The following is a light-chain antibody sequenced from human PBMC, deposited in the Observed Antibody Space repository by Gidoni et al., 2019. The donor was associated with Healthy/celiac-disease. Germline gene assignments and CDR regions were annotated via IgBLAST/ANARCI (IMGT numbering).Light chain of an antibody. CDR1: QSVSSSY. V-gene: IGKV3-20*01. J-gene: IGKJ1*01. CDR2: GAS. Sequence: EIVLTQSTGTLSLSPGERATLSCRASQSVSSSYLAWYQQKPGQAPRLLIYGASSRATGIPDRFSGSGSGTDFTLTISRLEPEDFAVYYCQQYGSSPLWTFXXXTKVEIK. CDR3: QQYGSSPLWT.